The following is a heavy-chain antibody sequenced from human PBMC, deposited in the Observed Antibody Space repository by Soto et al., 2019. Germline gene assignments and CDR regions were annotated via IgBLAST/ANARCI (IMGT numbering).Heavy chain of an antibody. CDR2: IPYDGSNK. D-gene: IGHD2-8*01. J-gene: IGHJ4*02. Sequence: GGSLRLSCAASGFTFSSYGMHWVRQAPGKGLEWVAVIPYDGSNKYYADSVKGRFTISRDNSKNTLYLQMNSLRAEDTAVYYCAKDWDIVLMVYWGQGTLVTVSS. CDR1: GFTFSSYG. CDR3: AKDWDIVLMVY. V-gene: IGHV3-30*18.